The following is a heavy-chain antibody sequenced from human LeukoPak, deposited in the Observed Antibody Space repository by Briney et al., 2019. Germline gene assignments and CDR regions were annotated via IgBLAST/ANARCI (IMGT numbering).Heavy chain of an antibody. J-gene: IGHJ4*02. CDR1: GFTFRSYA. Sequence: PGGSLRLSCTASGFTFRSYAMNWVRHAPGKGLQWVSYLSSSSTTIYYADSVKGRFTISRDNAKNSLYLQMNSLRAEDTAVYFCATQGGYWGQGTLVTVSS. CDR2: LSSSSTTI. V-gene: IGHV3-48*01. CDR3: ATQGGY. D-gene: IGHD3-16*01.